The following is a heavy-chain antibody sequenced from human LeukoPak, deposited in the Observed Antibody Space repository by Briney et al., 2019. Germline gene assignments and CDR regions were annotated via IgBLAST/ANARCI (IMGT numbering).Heavy chain of an antibody. CDR1: GFSFRNAW. V-gene: IGHV3-23*01. J-gene: IGHJ4*02. CDR3: AKRGVVIRVILVGFHKQAYYFDP. CDR2: ISDSGGST. Sequence: GGSLTLSCAASGFSFRNAWMSWVRQAPGKGLEWVAGISDSGGSTKYADSVKGRFTISRDNPKNTLYLQMNSLRVEDTAVYFCAKRGVVIRVILVGFHKQAYYFDPWGQGALVTVSS. D-gene: IGHD3-22*01.